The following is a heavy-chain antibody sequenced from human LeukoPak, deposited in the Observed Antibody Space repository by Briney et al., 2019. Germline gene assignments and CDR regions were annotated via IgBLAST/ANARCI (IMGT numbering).Heavy chain of an antibody. CDR3: ARGGRLRYFDWLSHGPYYFDY. CDR2: SSAYNGNT. V-gene: IGHV1-18*01. Sequence: GASVTVSFKASGYTFTSYGISWVRQSPGQGLEWMGWSSAYNGNTNYAQKLQGRVTMTTDTSTSTAYMELRSLRSDDTAVYYCARGGRLRYFDWLSHGPYYFDYWGQGTLVTVSS. CDR1: GYTFTSYG. J-gene: IGHJ4*02. D-gene: IGHD3-9*01.